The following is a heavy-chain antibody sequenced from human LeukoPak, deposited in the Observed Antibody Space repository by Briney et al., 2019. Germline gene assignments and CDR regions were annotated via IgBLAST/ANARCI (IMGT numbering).Heavy chain of an antibody. J-gene: IGHJ4*02. D-gene: IGHD6-19*01. Sequence: SETLSLTCAVYGGSFSGYYWSWIRQPPGKGLEWIGEINHSGSTNYNPSLKSRVTISVDTSKNQFSLKLSSVTAADTAVYYCATTRAIAVAGGYFDYWGQGTLVTVSS. CDR3: ATTRAIAVAGGYFDY. CDR1: GGSFSGYY. V-gene: IGHV4-34*01. CDR2: INHSGST.